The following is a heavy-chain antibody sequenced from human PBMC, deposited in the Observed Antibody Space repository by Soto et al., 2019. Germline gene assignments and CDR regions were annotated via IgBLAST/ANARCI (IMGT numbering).Heavy chain of an antibody. D-gene: IGHD3-22*01. V-gene: IGHV3-15*07. CDR1: GFTFSNAW. Sequence: GGSLRLSCAASGFTFSNAWMNWVRQAPGKGLEWVGRIKSKTDGGTTDYAAPVKGRFTISRDDSKSTLYLQINSLKTEDTAVYYCTTDPVTMIVVVPSSGWGQGTLVTVSS. J-gene: IGHJ4*02. CDR2: IKSKTDGGTT. CDR3: TTDPVTMIVVVPSSG.